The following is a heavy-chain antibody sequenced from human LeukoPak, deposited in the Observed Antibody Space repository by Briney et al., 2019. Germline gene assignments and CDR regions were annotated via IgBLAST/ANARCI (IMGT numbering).Heavy chain of an antibody. D-gene: IGHD1-26*01. J-gene: IGHJ4*02. CDR1: GYTFTSYS. CDR2: INPSGGST. Sequence: ASVKVSCKASGYTFTSYSIHWVRQAPGQGLKWLGIINPSGGSTTYAQKFQGRVTMTRDTSTSTVYMVLSSLRSEDTAVYYCARSRSGTYLLAYWGQGTLVTVSS. V-gene: IGHV1-46*01. CDR3: ARSRSGTYLLAY.